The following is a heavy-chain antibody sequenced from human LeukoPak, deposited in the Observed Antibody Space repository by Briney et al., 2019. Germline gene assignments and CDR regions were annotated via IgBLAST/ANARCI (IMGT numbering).Heavy chain of an antibody. CDR2: INNSGGST. V-gene: IGHV3-23*01. J-gene: IGHJ4*02. D-gene: IGHD2-21*02. CDR1: GFTFNYYG. CDR3: AKERSRGGDCLDY. Sequence: GGSLRLSCAASGFTFNYYGMSWVRQAPGKGLEWVSSINNSGGSTYYADSVKGRFTISRDNSRNTLYLQMNSLRAEETAVYYCAKERSRGGDCLDYWGQGTLVTVSS.